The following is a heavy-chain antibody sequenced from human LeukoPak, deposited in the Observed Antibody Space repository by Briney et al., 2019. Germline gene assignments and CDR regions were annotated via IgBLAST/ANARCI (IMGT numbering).Heavy chain of an antibody. V-gene: IGHV3-53*05. D-gene: IGHD3-22*01. CDR3: ARLYYYDSSGYYYEGVIFDY. J-gene: IGHJ4*02. Sequence: GGSLRLSCAASGFTVSSNYMSWVRQAPGKGLEWVSIIYSGGSTYYADSVKGRFTISRDNSKNTLYLQMNSLRAEDTAVYYCARLYYYDSSGYYYEGVIFDYWGQGTLVTVSS. CDR2: IYSGGST. CDR1: GFTVSSNY.